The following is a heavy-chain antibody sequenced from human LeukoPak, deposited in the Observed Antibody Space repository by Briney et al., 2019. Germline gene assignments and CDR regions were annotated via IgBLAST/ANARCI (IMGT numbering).Heavy chain of an antibody. D-gene: IGHD3-10*01. Sequence: GGCLRLSCAASGFTFSSYTMSWVRLAPGRGLEWVSSISGSGGSTYYADSVKGRITISRDNSRNTLYLQMSSLRAEDTAVYYCAKRSAPVLLWFGELYFDYWGQGTLVTVSS. V-gene: IGHV3-23*01. CDR3: AKRSAPVLLWFGELYFDY. J-gene: IGHJ4*02. CDR1: GFTFSSYT. CDR2: ISGSGGST.